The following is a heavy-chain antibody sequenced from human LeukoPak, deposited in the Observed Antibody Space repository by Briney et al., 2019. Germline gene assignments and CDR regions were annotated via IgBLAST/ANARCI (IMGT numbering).Heavy chain of an antibody. D-gene: IGHD6-19*01. J-gene: IGHJ5*02. CDR1: GGSFSGYY. CDR3: ARASAIAVSGTFWFDP. CDR2: INHSGST. Sequence: KPSETLSLTCAVYGGSFSGYYWSWIRQPPGKGLEWIGEINHSGSTNYNPSLKSRVTISIDTSKNQFSLKLSPVTAADTAVFYCARASAIAVSGTFWFDPWGQGTLVTVSS. V-gene: IGHV4-34*01.